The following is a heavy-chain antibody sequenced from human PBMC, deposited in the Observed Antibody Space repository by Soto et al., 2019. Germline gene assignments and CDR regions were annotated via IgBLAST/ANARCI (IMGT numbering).Heavy chain of an antibody. Sequence: GGSLRLSCAASGFTYSTYGMHWVRQAPGKGLEWVAVISYDGSNKYYADSVKGRFTISRDNSKNTLYLQMNSLRAEDTAVYYCARFPGRYCSGGSCQNLYWGQGTLVTVSS. D-gene: IGHD2-15*01. J-gene: IGHJ4*02. CDR2: ISYDGSNK. V-gene: IGHV3-30*03. CDR1: GFTYSTYG. CDR3: ARFPGRYCSGGSCQNLY.